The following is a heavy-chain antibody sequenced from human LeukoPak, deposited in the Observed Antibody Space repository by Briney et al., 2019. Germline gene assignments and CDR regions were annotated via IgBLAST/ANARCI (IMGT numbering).Heavy chain of an antibody. CDR2: ISSNGEST. CDR3: ARKGIDDSSGYYFAEYFQH. V-gene: IGHV3-64*04. D-gene: IGHD3-22*01. J-gene: IGHJ1*01. Sequence: GGSLRLSCSAYGFTFSSYGMHWVRQAPGKGLEYVSAISSNGESTYYADSVKGRFTISRDNSKNTLYLQMNSLRAEDTAVYYCARKGIDDSSGYYFAEYFQHWGQGTLVTVSS. CDR1: GFTFSSYG.